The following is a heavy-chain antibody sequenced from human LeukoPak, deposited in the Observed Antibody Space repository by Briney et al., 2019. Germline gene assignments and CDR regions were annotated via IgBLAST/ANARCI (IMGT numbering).Heavy chain of an antibody. J-gene: IGHJ4*02. Sequence: SETLSLTRTVSLDSTTSNFWSWVRQPPGKGLEWIGEIHRSGSTNYNPSLQRRVTISIDRPKNQIALELSSVTAADTAVYYCAREIIGGFNPGAYWGQGTLVTVSS. CDR1: LDSTTSNF. CDR3: AREIIGGFNPGAY. V-gene: IGHV4-4*02. D-gene: IGHD3-16*02. CDR2: IHRSGST.